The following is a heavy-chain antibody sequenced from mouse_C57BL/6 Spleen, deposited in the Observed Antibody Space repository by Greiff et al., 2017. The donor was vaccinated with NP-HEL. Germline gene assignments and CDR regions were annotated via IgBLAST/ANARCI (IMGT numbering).Heavy chain of an antibody. CDR2: IHPNSGST. CDR1: GYTFTSYW. Sequence: LQESGAELVKPGASVKLSCKASGYTFTSYWMHWVKQRPGQGLEWIGMIHPNSGSTNYNEKFKSKATLTVDKSSSTAYMQLSSLTSEDSAVYYCARGATVPHYYAMDYWGQGTSVTVSS. CDR3: ARGATVPHYYAMDY. J-gene: IGHJ4*01. D-gene: IGHD1-1*01. V-gene: IGHV1-64*01.